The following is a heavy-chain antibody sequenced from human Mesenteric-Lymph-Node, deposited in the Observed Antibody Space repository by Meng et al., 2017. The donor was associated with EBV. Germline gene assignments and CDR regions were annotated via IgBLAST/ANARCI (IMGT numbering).Heavy chain of an antibody. CDR3: ARVGQWLPIDY. V-gene: IGHV4-4*02. CDR1: GAPISSSNW. D-gene: IGHD6-19*01. J-gene: IGHJ4*02. CDR2: IYHSGST. Sequence: EQLRQGGGGLLKPSETLSLTCAGSGAPISSSNWWSWVRQPPGKGLEWIGEIYHSGSTNYNPSLKSRVTISVDKSKNQFSLKLSSVTAADTAVYYCARVGQWLPIDYWGQGTLVTVSS.